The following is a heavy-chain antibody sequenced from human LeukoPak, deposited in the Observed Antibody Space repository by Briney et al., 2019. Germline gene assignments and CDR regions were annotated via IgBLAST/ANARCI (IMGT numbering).Heavy chain of an antibody. CDR3: AKDLEVITSFCGY. CDR1: GFNFDDYA. CDR2: ISWNGGNI. D-gene: IGHD3-22*01. Sequence: PGGSLRLSCTASGFNFDDYAMHWVRQVPGKGLEWVSGISWNGGNIDYADSVKGRFTISRDNAKNSLYLQMNSLRAEDTAVYYCAKDLEVITSFCGYWGQGTLVTVSS. V-gene: IGHV3-9*01. J-gene: IGHJ4*02.